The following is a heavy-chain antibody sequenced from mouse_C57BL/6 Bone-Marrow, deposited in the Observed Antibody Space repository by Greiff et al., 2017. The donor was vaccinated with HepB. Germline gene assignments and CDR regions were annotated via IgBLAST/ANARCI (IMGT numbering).Heavy chain of an antibody. D-gene: IGHD1-1*01. CDR2: IWTGGGT. CDR1: GFSLTSYA. J-gene: IGHJ1*03. Sequence: VQVVESGPGLVAPSQSLSITCTVSGFSLTSYAISWVRQPPGKGLEWLGVIWTGGGTNYNSALKSRLSISKDNSKSQVFLKMNSLQTDDTARYYCARGFTTVVARNWYFDVWGTGTTVTVSS. CDR3: ARGFTTVVARNWYFDV. V-gene: IGHV2-9-1*01.